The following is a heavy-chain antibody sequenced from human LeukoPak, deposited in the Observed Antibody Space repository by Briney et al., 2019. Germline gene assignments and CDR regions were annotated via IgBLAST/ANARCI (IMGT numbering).Heavy chain of an antibody. Sequence: GGSLRLSCAASGFSVSSNHMSWVRQAPGKGLEWVSVIYSGGNTHSADSVKGRFTISRDNSKNTLYLQMNSLRAEDTAVYYCARGIAAAGIVGVFDYWGQGTLVTVSS. CDR1: GFSVSSNH. D-gene: IGHD6-13*01. CDR2: IYSGGNT. CDR3: ARGIAAAGIVGVFDY. J-gene: IGHJ4*02. V-gene: IGHV3-66*01.